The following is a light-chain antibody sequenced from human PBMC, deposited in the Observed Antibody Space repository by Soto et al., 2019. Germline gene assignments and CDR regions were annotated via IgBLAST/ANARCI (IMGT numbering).Light chain of an antibody. Sequence: QSVLTQPPSASGTPGQRVTISCSGGSSNIGTNAVNWYQQLPGTAPKLLIYNNNQRPSGVPARFSGSKSGTSASLAISGLQSEDEADYYCAAWDDSLNGYVFGPGPKVTVL. CDR3: AAWDDSLNGYV. CDR1: SSNIGTNA. CDR2: NNN. V-gene: IGLV1-44*01. J-gene: IGLJ1*01.